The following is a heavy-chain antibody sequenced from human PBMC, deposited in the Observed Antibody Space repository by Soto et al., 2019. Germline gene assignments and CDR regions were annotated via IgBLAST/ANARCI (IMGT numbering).Heavy chain of an antibody. D-gene: IGHD6-13*01. J-gene: IGHJ6*02. CDR2: ISAYNGNT. CDR3: ARYSRWSYYYGMDV. V-gene: IGHV1-18*01. CDR1: GYTFTSYD. Sequence: QVQLVQSGAEVKKPGASVKVSCKASGYTFTSYDISWVRQAPGQGLEWMGWISAYNGNTNYAQKLQVRVTMTTDTSTSTAYTELRSLRSDDTAVYYCARYSRWSYYYGMDVWGQGTTVTVSS.